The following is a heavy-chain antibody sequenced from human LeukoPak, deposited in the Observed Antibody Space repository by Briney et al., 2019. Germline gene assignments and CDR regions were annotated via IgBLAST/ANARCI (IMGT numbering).Heavy chain of an antibody. Sequence: SVKVSCKTSGGTFSNSGISWVRQAPGQGPEWMGGIIPVFGTPNYAQKFQGRPTITADRSTTTAYMELSSLTSDDTAVYYCARERLARFPYFDYWGQGTLVAVSS. V-gene: IGHV1-69*06. CDR1: GGTFSNSG. CDR2: IIPVFGTP. D-gene: IGHD3-3*01. J-gene: IGHJ4*02. CDR3: ARERLARFPYFDY.